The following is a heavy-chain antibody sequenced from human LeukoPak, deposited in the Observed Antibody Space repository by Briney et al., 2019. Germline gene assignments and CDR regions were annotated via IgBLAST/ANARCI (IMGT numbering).Heavy chain of an antibody. CDR3: ARGLWQPPSREQYWYFDL. V-gene: IGHV4-39*07. Sequence: PSETLSLTCTVSGVSISSSNYYWGWIRQPPGKGLEWIGSVYYSGSTYYNPSLKSRVTISVDTSKNQFSLKLSSVTAADTAVYYCARGLWQPPSREQYWYFDLWGRGTLVTVSS. CDR2: VYYSGST. D-gene: IGHD6-13*01. J-gene: IGHJ2*01. CDR1: GVSISSSNYY.